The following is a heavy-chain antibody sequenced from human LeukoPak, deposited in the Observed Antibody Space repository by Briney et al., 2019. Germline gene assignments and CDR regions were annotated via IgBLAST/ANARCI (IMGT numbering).Heavy chain of an antibody. Sequence: SETLSLTCTVSGGSICSYYWSWIRQPPGEGLEGIGYVYCSGSPNYTPPLKRRVTISVDTSKNQFSLKLSSVTAADTAVYYCARDKRRFGVDYWGRGILVTVSS. J-gene: IGHJ4*02. CDR3: ARDKRRFGVDY. D-gene: IGHD3-16*01. CDR1: GGSICSYY. V-gene: IGHV4-4*08. CDR2: VYCSGSP.